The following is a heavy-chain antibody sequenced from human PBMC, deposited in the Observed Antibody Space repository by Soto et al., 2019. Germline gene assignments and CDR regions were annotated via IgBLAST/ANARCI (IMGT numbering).Heavy chain of an antibody. CDR3: ASRHSGMDI. J-gene: IGHJ6*02. V-gene: IGHV3-21*04. CDR1: GFTFSRHG. CDR2: ITTSSSYI. Sequence: VGSLSLPCAASGFTFSRHGMHWVLQAPGKGLEWVTSITTSSSYIYYADSVKGRFTISRDNAKNSLYLQMNSLRADDTAVYHHASRHSGMDIRGQGTMVT.